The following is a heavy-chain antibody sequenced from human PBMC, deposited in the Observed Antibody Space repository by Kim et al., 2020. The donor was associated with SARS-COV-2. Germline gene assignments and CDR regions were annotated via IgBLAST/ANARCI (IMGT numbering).Heavy chain of an antibody. J-gene: IGHJ3*02. CDR3: ARGAEVTMIVVVIHDAFDI. Sequence: SETLSLTCAVYGGSFSGYYWSWIRQPPGKGLEWIGEINHSGSTNYNPSLKSRVTISVDTSKNQFSLKLSSVTAADTAVYYCARGAEVTMIVVVIHDAFDIWGQGTMVTVSS. V-gene: IGHV4-34*01. CDR1: GGSFSGYY. CDR2: INHSGST. D-gene: IGHD3-22*01.